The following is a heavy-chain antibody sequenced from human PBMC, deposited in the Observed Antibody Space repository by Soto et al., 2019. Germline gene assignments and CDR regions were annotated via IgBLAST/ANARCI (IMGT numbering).Heavy chain of an antibody. CDR2: ISAYNGNT. CDR1: GYTFTSYG. J-gene: IGHJ4*02. V-gene: IGHV1-18*01. Sequence: QVRLVQSGAEVKKPGASVKVSCKASGYTFTSYGISWVRQAPGQGLEWMGWISAYNGNTNYAQKLQGRVTMTTDTSTSTVDMELRSLRSYDTAVYYCARADDERTNYFDYWGQGTLVTVSS. D-gene: IGHD3-16*01. CDR3: ARADDERTNYFDY.